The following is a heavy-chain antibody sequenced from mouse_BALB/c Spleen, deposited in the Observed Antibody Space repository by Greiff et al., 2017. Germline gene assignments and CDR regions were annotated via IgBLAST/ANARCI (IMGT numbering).Heavy chain of an antibody. CDR2: ISYSGST. CDR3: ARNRYGYYYAMDY. CDR1: GYSITSDYA. D-gene: IGHD2-14*01. Sequence: EVMLVESGPGLVKPSQSLSLTCTVTGYSITSDYAWNWIRQFPGNKLEWMGYISYSGSTSYNPSLKSRISITRDTSKNQFFLQLNSVTTEDTATYYCARNRYGYYYAMDYWGQGTSVTVSS. V-gene: IGHV3-2*02. J-gene: IGHJ4*01.